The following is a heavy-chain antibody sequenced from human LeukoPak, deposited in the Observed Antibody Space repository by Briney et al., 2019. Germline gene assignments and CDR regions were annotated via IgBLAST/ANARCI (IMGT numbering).Heavy chain of an antibody. J-gene: IGHJ6*02. CDR3: AKDLGVGYYDSSGRPVYYYYGMDV. V-gene: IGHV3-30*18. Sequence: GSLRLSCAASGFTFSSYGMHWVRQAPGKGLEWVAVISYDGSNKYYADSVKGRFTISRDNSKNTLYLQMNSLRAEDTAVYYCAKDLGVGYYDSSGRPVYYYYGMDVWGQGTTVTVSS. CDR2: ISYDGSNK. CDR1: GFTFSSYG. D-gene: IGHD3-22*01.